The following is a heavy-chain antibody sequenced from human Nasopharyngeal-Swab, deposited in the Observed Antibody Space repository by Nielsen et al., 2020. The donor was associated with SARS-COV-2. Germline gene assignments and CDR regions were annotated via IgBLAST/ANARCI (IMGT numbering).Heavy chain of an antibody. J-gene: IGHJ4*02. CDR2: ISWNSGSI. Sequence: SLKISCAASGFTFDDYAMHWVRQAPGKGLEVVSGISWNSGSIGYADSVKGRFTISRDNAKNSLYLQMNSLRAEDTALYYCATGGFLEWSPRYWGQGTLVTVSS. CDR1: GFTFDDYA. CDR3: ATGGFLEWSPRY. V-gene: IGHV3-9*01. D-gene: IGHD3-3*01.